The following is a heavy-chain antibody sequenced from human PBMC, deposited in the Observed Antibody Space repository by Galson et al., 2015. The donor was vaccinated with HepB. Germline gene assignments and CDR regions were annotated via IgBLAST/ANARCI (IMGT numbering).Heavy chain of an antibody. J-gene: IGHJ4*02. CDR2: MNPNSGNT. CDR3: ARDRYCSGGSCYSFDY. V-gene: IGHV1-8*01. D-gene: IGHD2-15*01. Sequence: SVKVSCKASGYSFISYDFNWVRQATGQGLEWMGWMNPNSGNTGYAQKFQGRVTMTRNTSISTAYMELSSLRSEDTAVYYCARDRYCSGGSCYSFDYWGQGTLVTVSS. CDR1: GYSFISYD.